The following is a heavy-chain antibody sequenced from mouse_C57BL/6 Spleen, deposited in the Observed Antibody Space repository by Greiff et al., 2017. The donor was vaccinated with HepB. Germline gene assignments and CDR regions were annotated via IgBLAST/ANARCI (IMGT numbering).Heavy chain of an antibody. J-gene: IGHJ3*01. D-gene: IGHD2-4*01. Sequence: VKVVESGPELVRPGVSVKISCKGSGYTFTDYAMHWVKQSHAKSLEWIGVISTYYGDASYNQKFKDKATMTVDKSSSTAYMELARLTSEDSAVYHYYDYDWFAYWGQGTLVTVSA. CDR1: GYTFTDYA. CDR2: ISTYYGDA. V-gene: IGHV1-67*01. CDR3: YDYDWFAY.